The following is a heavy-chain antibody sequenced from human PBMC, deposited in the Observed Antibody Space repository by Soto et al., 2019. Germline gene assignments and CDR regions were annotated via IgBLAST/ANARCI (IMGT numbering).Heavy chain of an antibody. V-gene: IGHV1-2*04. CDR2: INPNSGGT. J-gene: IGHJ3*02. Sequence: GASVKVSCKASGYTFTGYYMHWVRQAPGQGLEWMGWINPNSGGTNYAQKFQGWVTMTRDTSISTAYMELSRLRSDDTAVYYCARGKGRFLEWLLPHDAFDIWGQGTXVTVSS. CDR1: GYTFTGYY. CDR3: ARGKGRFLEWLLPHDAFDI. D-gene: IGHD3-3*01.